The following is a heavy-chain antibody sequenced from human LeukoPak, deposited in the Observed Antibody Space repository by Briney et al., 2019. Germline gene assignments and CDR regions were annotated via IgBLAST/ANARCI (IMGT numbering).Heavy chain of an antibody. D-gene: IGHD3-22*01. Sequence: ASVKVSCKASGGTFSSYAISWVRQAPGQGLEWMGGIIPIFGTANYAQKFQGRVTITADESTSTAYMELSSLRSEDTAVYYCARGRGTPSSGYVTLNWFDPWGQGTLVTVSS. CDR3: ARGRGTPSSGYVTLNWFDP. J-gene: IGHJ5*02. CDR1: GGTFSSYA. CDR2: IIPIFGTA. V-gene: IGHV1-69*13.